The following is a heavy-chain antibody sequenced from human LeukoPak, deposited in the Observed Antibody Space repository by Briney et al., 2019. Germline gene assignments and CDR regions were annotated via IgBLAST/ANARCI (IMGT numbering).Heavy chain of an antibody. Sequence: PSETLSLTCTVSGGSITSYYWSWIRQPAGKGLEWIGRIYSTGTTNYNPSLKSRVTMSVDTSKNQFSLKLSSVTAADTAVYYCARYIMTKVRTDYYYYLDVWGKGTTVTVSS. CDR1: GGSITSYY. CDR2: IYSTGTT. D-gene: IGHD4-11*01. CDR3: ARYIMTKVRTDYYYYLDV. J-gene: IGHJ6*03. V-gene: IGHV4-4*07.